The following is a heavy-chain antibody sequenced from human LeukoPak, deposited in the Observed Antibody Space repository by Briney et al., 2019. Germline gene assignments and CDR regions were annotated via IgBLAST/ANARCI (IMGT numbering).Heavy chain of an antibody. V-gene: IGHV3-74*01. J-gene: IGHJ3*02. CDR1: GFTFNNFW. D-gene: IGHD5-12*01. CDR3: AREGWIQGAFVM. Sequence: PGGSLRLSCAVSGFTFNNFWMHGVRHTPGGGLVCVSRINGGGSSARYLESVKGLLTISRDNAKNTLYLQMSSLRVEDTAVYFCAREGWIQGAFVMWWQGKMVTVSS. CDR2: INGGGSSA.